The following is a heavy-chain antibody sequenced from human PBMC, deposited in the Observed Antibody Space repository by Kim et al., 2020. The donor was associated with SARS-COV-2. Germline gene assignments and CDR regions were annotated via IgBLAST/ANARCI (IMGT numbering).Heavy chain of an antibody. J-gene: IGHJ5*02. D-gene: IGHD1-1*01. CDR1: GGSISRSNSH. CDR2: VYYSGST. Sequence: SETLSLTCTVSGGSISRSNSHWGWIRQPPGKGLEWIGSVYYSGSTFCNPSLKSRVTISVDTSENQLSLKLTSVTAADTAVYYCAGLEMTGIGGRGWFDP. CDR3: AGLEMTGIGGRGWFDP. V-gene: IGHV4-39*01.